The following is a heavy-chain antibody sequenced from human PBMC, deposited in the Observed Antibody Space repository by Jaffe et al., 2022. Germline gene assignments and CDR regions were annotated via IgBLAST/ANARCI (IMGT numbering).Heavy chain of an antibody. CDR2: IRYDGSNK. CDR3: AKSIGPVDRYRYGDYVGFDY. J-gene: IGHJ4*02. Sequence: QVQLVESGGGVVQPGGSLRLSCAASGFTFSSYGMHWVRQAPGKGLEWVAFIRYDGSNKYYADSVKGRFTISRDNSKNTLYLQMNSLRAEDTAVYYCAKSIGPVDRYRYGDYVGFDYWGQGTLVTVSS. CDR1: GFTFSSYG. V-gene: IGHV3-30*02. D-gene: IGHD4-17*01.